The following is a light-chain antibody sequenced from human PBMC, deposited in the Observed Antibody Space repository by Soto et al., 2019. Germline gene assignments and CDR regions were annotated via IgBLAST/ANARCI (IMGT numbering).Light chain of an antibody. Sequence: AIQLTQSPSSLSASVGDRVTITCRASQGISSALAWYQQRPGKAPKLLISDASSLESGVPSRFSGSGSGTDFNLTISSLQPEDFATYYCQQFNSYSLFTFGPGTKVDIK. J-gene: IGKJ3*01. CDR3: QQFNSYSLFT. V-gene: IGKV1-13*02. CDR2: DAS. CDR1: QGISSA.